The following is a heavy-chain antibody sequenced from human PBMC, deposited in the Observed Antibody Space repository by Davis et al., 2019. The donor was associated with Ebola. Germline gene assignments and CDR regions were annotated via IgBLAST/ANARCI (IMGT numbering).Heavy chain of an antibody. CDR1: GGTFSSYA. Sequence: SVKVSCKASGGTFSSYAISWVRQAPGQGPEWMGGIIPIFGTANYAQKFQGRVTITADESTSTAYMELSSLRSEDTAVYYCAREGGVGATEYYFDYWGQGTLVTVSS. J-gene: IGHJ4*02. CDR2: IIPIFGTA. D-gene: IGHD1-26*01. CDR3: AREGGVGATEYYFDY. V-gene: IGHV1-69*13.